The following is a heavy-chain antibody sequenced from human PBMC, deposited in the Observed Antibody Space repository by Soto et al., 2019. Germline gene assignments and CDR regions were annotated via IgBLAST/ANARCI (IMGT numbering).Heavy chain of an antibody. Sequence: GGSLRLSCAASGFTFSSYSMNWVRQAPGKGLEWVSSISSSSSYINYTDSLRGRFTISRDNAKDSLYLQMNSLRAEDTAVYYCASGDYGEPFDYWGQGTLVTVSS. CDR3: ASGDYGEPFDY. D-gene: IGHD4-17*01. V-gene: IGHV3-21*04. CDR2: ISSSSSYI. CDR1: GFTFSSYS. J-gene: IGHJ4*02.